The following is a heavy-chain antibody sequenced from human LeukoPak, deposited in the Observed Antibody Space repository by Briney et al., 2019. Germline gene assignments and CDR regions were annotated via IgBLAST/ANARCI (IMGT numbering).Heavy chain of an antibody. Sequence: GGSLRLSCAAPGFTVSRNYMNSVRQAPGKGLERVSVIYSGGSTYYADSVKGRFTISRDNSKNTLYFQMNSLGAEDTAFYYCTRGSPILRGRPFDYWGQGSLVGVSS. CDR2: IYSGGST. V-gene: IGHV3-53*01. J-gene: IGHJ4*02. CDR1: GFTVSRNY. D-gene: IGHD3-10*01. CDR3: TRGSPILRGRPFDY.